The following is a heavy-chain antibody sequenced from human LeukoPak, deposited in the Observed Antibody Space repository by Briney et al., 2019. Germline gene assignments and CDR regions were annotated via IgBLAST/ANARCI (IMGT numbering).Heavy chain of an antibody. CDR1: GGTFSDYS. Sequence: ASVTVSCKAPGGTFSDYSISWVRQAPGQGLEWMGRILPLVGRLHYAQKFQGRFTLTADKSTTTVYMELSSLRSDDTAVYYCARSCGGDCYILDSWGQGTLVTVSS. CDR2: ILPLVGRL. D-gene: IGHD2-21*02. V-gene: IGHV1-69*02. CDR3: ARSCGGDCYILDS. J-gene: IGHJ4*02.